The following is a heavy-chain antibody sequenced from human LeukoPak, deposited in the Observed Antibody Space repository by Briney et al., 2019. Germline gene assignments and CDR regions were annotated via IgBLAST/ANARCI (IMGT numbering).Heavy chain of an antibody. V-gene: IGHV3-11*01. Sequence: GGSLRLSCAGSGFTFSDHYMSWIRQAPGKGLEWISYMSSTGSGIYCVDSVKGRFTISRDNAKNSLYLQMSSLTADDTAVYFCAREGAWNDPLDYWGQGTLVTVSS. CDR2: MSSTGSGI. CDR1: GFTFSDHY. J-gene: IGHJ4*02. D-gene: IGHD1-1*01. CDR3: AREGAWNDPLDY.